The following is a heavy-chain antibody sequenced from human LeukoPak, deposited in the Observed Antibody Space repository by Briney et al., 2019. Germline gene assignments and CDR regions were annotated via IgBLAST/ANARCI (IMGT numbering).Heavy chain of an antibody. CDR2: INQDGSAA. CDR1: GFTFSRYW. CDR3: ARSIDY. J-gene: IGHJ4*02. V-gene: IGHV3-7*01. Sequence: PGGSLRLSCEASGFTFSRYWMSWVRQAPGKGPEWVANINQDGSAAFYVDSVKGRVTISRDNAKNSLYLQMYSLRAEDTAMYYCARSIDYWGQGTLVTVSS.